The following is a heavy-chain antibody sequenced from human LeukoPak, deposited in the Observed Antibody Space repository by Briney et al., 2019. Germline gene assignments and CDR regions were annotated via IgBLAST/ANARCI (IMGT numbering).Heavy chain of an antibody. V-gene: IGHV4-4*07. Sequence: SETLSLTCTVSGGSSSSYYWSLIRQPAGKGLEGIGRIYTSGSTNYNPSLKSRVTMSVDTSKNQFSLKLSSVTAADTAVYYCARGPYYYDSSGYYFRPYYFDYWGQGTLVTVSS. D-gene: IGHD3-22*01. CDR1: GGSSSSYY. CDR3: ARGPYYYDSSGYYFRPYYFDY. J-gene: IGHJ4*02. CDR2: IYTSGST.